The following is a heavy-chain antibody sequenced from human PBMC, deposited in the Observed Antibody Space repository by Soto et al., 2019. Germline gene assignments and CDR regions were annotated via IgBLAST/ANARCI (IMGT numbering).Heavy chain of an antibody. Sequence: EVQLVESGGGLVKPGGSLRLSCAGSGFSLSAYDMNWIRQAPGKGLEWVSSISSSTIYIHYADSVKGRFTISRDNAKGSLYLQMNSLRAEDTAVYYCALREPTMLKNGGWGQGTLVTVSS. D-gene: IGHD3-16*01. V-gene: IGHV3-21*01. J-gene: IGHJ4*02. CDR3: ALREPTMLKNGG. CDR2: ISSSTIYI. CDR1: GFSLSAYD.